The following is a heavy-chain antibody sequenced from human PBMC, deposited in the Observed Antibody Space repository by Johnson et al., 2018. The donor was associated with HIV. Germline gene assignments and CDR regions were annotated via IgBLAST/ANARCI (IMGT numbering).Heavy chain of an antibody. CDR3: AQEGPLTVTTVMDAFDI. V-gene: IGHV3-30*04. J-gene: IGHJ3*02. D-gene: IGHD4-17*01. Sequence: QVQLVESGGGWVKPGGSLRLSCAASGFSFSSYPMHWVRQAPGKGLEWVAVPTYDGTNKYYADSVKGRFTISRDNSKNTLYLQMNSLRAEDTTVYYCAQEGPLTVTTVMDAFDIWGQGTMVTVSS. CDR2: PTYDGTNK. CDR1: GFSFSSYP.